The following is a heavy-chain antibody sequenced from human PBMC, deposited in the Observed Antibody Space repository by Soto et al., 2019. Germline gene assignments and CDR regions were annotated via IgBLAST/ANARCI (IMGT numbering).Heavy chain of an antibody. D-gene: IGHD1-1*01. J-gene: IGHJ6*02. V-gene: IGHV1-69*12. Sequence: QVHLVQSGAEVKKPGSSVKVSCKASGDTFSSFAISWVRQAPGQGLEVMGGIIPIFRTPKYGQKFQGRVTITADEPTSTAYMELSSLRSEDTAVYYWARDKDREQLGGNYYYALDVWGQGTTVIVSS. CDR1: GDTFSSFA. CDR2: IIPIFRTP. CDR3: ARDKDREQLGGNYYYALDV.